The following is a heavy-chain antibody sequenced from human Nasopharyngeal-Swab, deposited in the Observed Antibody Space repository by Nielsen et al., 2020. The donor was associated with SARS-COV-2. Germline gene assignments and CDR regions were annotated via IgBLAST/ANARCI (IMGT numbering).Heavy chain of an antibody. D-gene: IGHD1-20*01. CDR1: GYSFTSYW. CDR2: IYPGDSDT. CDR3: ARRVTGGWFDP. J-gene: IGHJ5*02. Sequence: GGSLRLSCKGSGYSFTSYWIGWVRQMPGKGLEWMGIIYPGDSDTRYSPSFRGQVTISADKSISTAYLQWSSLKASDTAMYYCARRVTGGWFDPWGQGTLVTVSS. V-gene: IGHV5-51*01.